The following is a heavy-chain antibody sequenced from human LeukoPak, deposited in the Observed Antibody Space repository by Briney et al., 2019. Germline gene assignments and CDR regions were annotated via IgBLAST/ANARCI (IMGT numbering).Heavy chain of an antibody. CDR1: GGSISRFY. CDR2: IYSSGST. V-gene: IGHV4-4*07. D-gene: IGHD3-10*01. J-gene: IGHJ4*02. Sequence: SETLSLTCTVSGGSISRFYWSWIRQPAGKGLEWIGRIYSSGSTNYNPSLKSRVTMSVDASKNQFSLKVSSVTAADTAVYYCAREWGVAFDYWGRGTLVTVSS. CDR3: AREWGVAFDY.